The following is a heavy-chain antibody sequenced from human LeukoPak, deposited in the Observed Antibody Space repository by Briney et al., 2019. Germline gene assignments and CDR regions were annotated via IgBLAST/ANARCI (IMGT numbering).Heavy chain of an antibody. D-gene: IGHD3-10*01. V-gene: IGHV3-66*01. J-gene: IGHJ4*02. Sequence: GGSLRLSCTGSGFTVSSNYMSWVRQAPGKGLERVPVIYSGGSTYYADSVKGRFTISRDNSKNTLYLQMNSLRAEGTAVYYCARVRFQSAGHTQVGWGQGTLVTVSS. CDR1: GFTVSSNY. CDR3: ARVRFQSAGHTQVG. CDR2: IYSGGST.